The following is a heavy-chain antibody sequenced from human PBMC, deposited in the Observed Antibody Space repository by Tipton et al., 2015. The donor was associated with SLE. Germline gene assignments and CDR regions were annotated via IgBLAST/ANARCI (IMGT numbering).Heavy chain of an antibody. CDR3: ARVAYDFWSGYSYYFDY. V-gene: IGHV4-59*11. D-gene: IGHD3-3*01. J-gene: IGHJ4*02. CDR1: GGSISSHY. Sequence: LRLSCTVSGGSISSHYWSWIRQPPGKGLEWIGYIYYSGSTNYNPSLKSRVTISVDTSKNQFSLKLSSVTAADTAVYYCARVAYDFWSGYSYYFDYWGQGTLVTVSS. CDR2: IYYSGST.